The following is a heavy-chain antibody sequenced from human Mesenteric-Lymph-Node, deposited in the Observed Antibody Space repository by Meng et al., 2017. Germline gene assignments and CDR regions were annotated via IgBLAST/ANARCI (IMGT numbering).Heavy chain of an antibody. D-gene: IGHD6-19*01. CDR2: IYYSGST. V-gene: IGHV4-30-4*01. J-gene: IGHJ4*02. CDR3: ARVSSGWDYFDY. CDR1: GGSISSGDSY. Sequence: QVQLKESGPGLVKPSQTLSLTCSVSGGSISSGDSYWSWIRQPPGKGLEWIGYIYYSGSTYYNPSLRSRITISVDTSKNQFSLRLRSVTAADTAVYYCARVSSGWDYFDYWGQGTLVTVSS.